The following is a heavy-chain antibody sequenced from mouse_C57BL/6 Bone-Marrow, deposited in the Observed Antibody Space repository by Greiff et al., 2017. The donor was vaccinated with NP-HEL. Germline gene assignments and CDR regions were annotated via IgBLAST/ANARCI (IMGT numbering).Heavy chain of an antibody. CDR2: IDPSDSYT. CDR3: ARGDGNYPFAY. Sequence: QVQLQQPGAELVMPGASVKLSCKASGYTFTSYWMHWVKQRPGQGLEWIGEIDPSDSYTNYNPQFKGKSTLTVDKSSRTAYMQLSSLTSEDSAVYYCARGDGNYPFAYWGQGTLVTVSA. CDR1: GYTFTSYW. V-gene: IGHV1-69*01. D-gene: IGHD2-1*01. J-gene: IGHJ3*01.